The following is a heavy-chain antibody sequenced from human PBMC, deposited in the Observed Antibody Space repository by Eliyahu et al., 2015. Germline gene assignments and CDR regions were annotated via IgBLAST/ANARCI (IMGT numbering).Heavy chain of an antibody. CDR1: GFPFSTYW. V-gene: IGHV3-21*01. CDR3: ARQTQDGFDI. CDR2: ISTSTTNI. Sequence: EVQLEESGGGLVQPGGSLRXXGAXSGFPFSTYWMSWVRQAPGKGLEWVSSISTSTTNIYYADSVKGRFTIFRDNAKNSLTLQMNSLRAEDTAVYYCARQTQDGFDIWGQGTMVTVSS. J-gene: IGHJ3*02.